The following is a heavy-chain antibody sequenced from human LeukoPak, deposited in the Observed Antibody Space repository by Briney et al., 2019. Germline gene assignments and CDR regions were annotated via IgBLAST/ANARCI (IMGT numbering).Heavy chain of an antibody. D-gene: IGHD2-2*02. J-gene: IGHJ6*03. V-gene: IGHV3-23*01. CDR1: GFTFSSYA. Sequence: PGGSLRLSCAASGFTFSSYAMSWVRQAPGKGLEWVSAISGSGGSTYYADSVKGRFTISRDNSKNTLYLQMNSLRAEDTAVYYCAKSGVPAAIHYYYMDVWGKGTTVTVSS. CDR3: AKSGVPAAIHYYYMDV. CDR2: ISGSGGST.